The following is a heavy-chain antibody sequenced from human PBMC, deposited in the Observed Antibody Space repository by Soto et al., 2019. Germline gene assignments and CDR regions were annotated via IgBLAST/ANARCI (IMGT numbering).Heavy chain of an antibody. J-gene: IGHJ3*01. CDR3: ARVRQDAFDL. V-gene: IGHV3-11*05. Sequence: QVQLVESGGGLVKPGGSLRLSCAASGFTFSDYYMNWIRQAPGKGLEWVSYISSSSSYTNYADSVKGRFTITRDNDKNSLYLQMDSMSAEDTAVYYCARVRQDAFDLWGQGTMVTVSS. CDR1: GFTFSDYY. D-gene: IGHD3-16*01. CDR2: ISSSSSYT.